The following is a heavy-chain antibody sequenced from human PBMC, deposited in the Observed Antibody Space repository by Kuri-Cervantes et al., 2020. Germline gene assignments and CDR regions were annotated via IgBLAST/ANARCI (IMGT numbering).Heavy chain of an antibody. V-gene: IGHV3-9*01. CDR3: ARGRFSSGWYVGYYYYYGMDV. D-gene: IGHD6-19*01. Sequence: GGSLRLSCAASGFTFDDYAMHWVRQAPGKGLEWVSGISWNSGSIGYADSVKGRFTISRDNAKNTLSLQMNGLRAEDTAVYYCARGRFSSGWYVGYYYYYGMDVWGQGTTVTVSS. CDR1: GFTFDDYA. CDR2: ISWNSGSI. J-gene: IGHJ6*02.